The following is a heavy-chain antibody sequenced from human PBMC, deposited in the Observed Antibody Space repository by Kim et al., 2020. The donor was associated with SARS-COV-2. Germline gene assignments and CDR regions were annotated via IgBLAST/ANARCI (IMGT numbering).Heavy chain of an antibody. CDR3: ARDPYSSSYNYYGMDV. J-gene: IGHJ6*02. CDR1: GFTFSSYE. D-gene: IGHD6-13*01. Sequence: GGSLRLSCAASGFTFSSYEMNWVRQAPGKGLEWVSDISSSGSTIYYADSVKGRFTISRDNAKNSLYLQMNSLRAEDTAVYYCARDPYSSSYNYYGMDVWGQGTTATVSS. V-gene: IGHV3-48*03. CDR2: ISSSGSTI.